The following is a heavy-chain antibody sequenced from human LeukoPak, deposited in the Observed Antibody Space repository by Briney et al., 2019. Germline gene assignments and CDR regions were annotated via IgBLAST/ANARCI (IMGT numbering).Heavy chain of an antibody. D-gene: IGHD2-21*01. CDR1: GFTFSTYF. CDR3: ARERQDTILHSGAFDI. CDR2: IASDGSHT. J-gene: IGHJ3*02. V-gene: IGHV3-30-3*01. Sequence: GGYLRLSCAASGFTFSTYFMHWVRQAPGKGLEWVADIASDGSHTFYVESVKGRFTISRDNSKNTLYLQMNSLRAEDTAVYFCARERQDTILHSGAFDIWGQGTMVTVSS.